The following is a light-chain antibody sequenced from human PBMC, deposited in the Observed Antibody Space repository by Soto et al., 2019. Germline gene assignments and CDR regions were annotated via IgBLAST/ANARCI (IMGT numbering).Light chain of an antibody. CDR2: GAS. J-gene: IGKJ4*01. V-gene: IGKV3-15*01. CDR3: KHYHHWPLT. Sequence: EIVMTQSPATLSMSPGERGTLSCRASQSVRSNLAWYQQRPGQAPRLLIYGASTRATGIPARFSGSGSGTEFTLTISSLQSEDFAVYYCKHYHHWPLTVGGGTKVDIK. CDR1: QSVRSN.